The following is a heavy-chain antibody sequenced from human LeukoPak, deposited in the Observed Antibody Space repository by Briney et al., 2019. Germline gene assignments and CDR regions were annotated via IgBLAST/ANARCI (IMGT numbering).Heavy chain of an antibody. CDR3: AKDATWGYYYYMDV. V-gene: IGHV3-23*01. CDR2: ISGSGGST. CDR1: GFTFSSYA. D-gene: IGHD3-16*01. J-gene: IGHJ6*03. Sequence: GGSLRLSCAASGFTFSSYAMSWVRQAPGKGLEWVSAISGSGGSTYYADSVKGRFTISRDNSKNTLYLQMNSLRAEDTAVYYWAKDATWGYYYYMDVWGKGTTVTVSS.